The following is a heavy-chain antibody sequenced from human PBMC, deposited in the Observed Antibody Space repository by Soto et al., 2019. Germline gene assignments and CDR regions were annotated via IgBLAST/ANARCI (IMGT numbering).Heavy chain of an antibody. CDR1: GGSFSGFY. V-gene: IGHV4-34*01. D-gene: IGHD2-21*02. Sequence: SETLSLTCAVSGGSFSGFYWTWIRQPPGEGLEWIGEINHSGTINFNPSLRSRLTISLDSSKKHFSLKLTSLTAADAAVYYCARADRTLVTSYGMDVWGQGTTVTVSS. J-gene: IGHJ6*02. CDR3: ARADRTLVTSYGMDV. CDR2: INHSGTI.